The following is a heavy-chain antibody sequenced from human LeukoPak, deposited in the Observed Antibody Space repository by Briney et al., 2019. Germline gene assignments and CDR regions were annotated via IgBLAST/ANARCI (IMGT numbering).Heavy chain of an antibody. CDR1: GFTFSSYA. Sequence: GGSLRLSCAASGFTFSSYAMSWVRQAPGKGLEWVSAISGSGGSTYCADSVKGRFTISRDNSKNTLYLQMNSLRAEDTAVYYCAKGGRITMIVVATRYFDYWGQGTLVTVSS. D-gene: IGHD3-22*01. CDR3: AKGGRITMIVVATRYFDY. CDR2: ISGSGGST. J-gene: IGHJ4*02. V-gene: IGHV3-23*01.